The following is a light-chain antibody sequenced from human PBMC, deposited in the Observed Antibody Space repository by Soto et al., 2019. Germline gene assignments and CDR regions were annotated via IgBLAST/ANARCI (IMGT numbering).Light chain of an antibody. V-gene: IGLV4-69*01. Sequence: QSVLTQSPSASASLGASVKLTCTLSSGHSSYAIAWHQQQPEKGPRYLMKLNSDGSHSKGDGIPDRFSGSSSGAERYITISSLQSEDEADYYCQTWGTGPLVFGGGTKLTVL. CDR3: QTWGTGPLV. CDR2: LNSDGSH. J-gene: IGLJ2*01. CDR1: SGHSSYA.